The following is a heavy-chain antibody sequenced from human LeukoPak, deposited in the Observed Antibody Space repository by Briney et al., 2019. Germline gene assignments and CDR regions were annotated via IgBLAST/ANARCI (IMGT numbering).Heavy chain of an antibody. V-gene: IGHV4-30-4*01. D-gene: IGHD3-10*01. CDR1: GGSISSGDYY. J-gene: IGHJ4*02. CDR2: IYYSGST. CDR3: ARGTVLWFGELVFDY. Sequence: SQTLSLTCTVSGGSISSGDYYWSWIRQPPGKGLEWIGYIYYSGSTYYNPSLKSRVTISVDTSENQFSLKLSSVTAADTAVYYCARGTVLWFGELVFDYWGQGTLVTVSS.